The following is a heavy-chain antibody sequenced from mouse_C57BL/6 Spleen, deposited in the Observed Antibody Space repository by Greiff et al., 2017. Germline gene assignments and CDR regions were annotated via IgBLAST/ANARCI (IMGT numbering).Heavy chain of an antibody. D-gene: IGHD1-1*01. CDR1: GFTFTDYY. J-gene: IGHJ2*01. V-gene: IGHV7-3*01. CDR2: ISNKANGYTT. Sequence: DVHLVESGGGLVQPGGSLSLSCAASGFTFTDYYMSWVRQPPGKALEWLGFISNKANGYTTEYSASVKGRFTISRDNSQSILYLQMNALRAEDSATYYCARYYYGSSYFDYWGQGTTLTVAS. CDR3: ARYYYGSSYFDY.